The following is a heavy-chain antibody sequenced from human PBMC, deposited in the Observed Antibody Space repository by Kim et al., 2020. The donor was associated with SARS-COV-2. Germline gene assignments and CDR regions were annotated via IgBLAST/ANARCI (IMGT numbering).Heavy chain of an antibody. CDR2: INHSGST. J-gene: IGHJ4*02. D-gene: IGHD5-18*01. CDR3: GRGGSYGHGY. Sequence: SETLSLTCAVYGGSFSGYYWSWIRQPPGKGLEWIGEINHSGSTNYNPSRKSRVTISVDTSKNQSSLRLSSVTAADTAVYYCGRGGSYGHGYWGQGTLVTVSS. CDR1: GGSFSGYY. V-gene: IGHV4-34*01.